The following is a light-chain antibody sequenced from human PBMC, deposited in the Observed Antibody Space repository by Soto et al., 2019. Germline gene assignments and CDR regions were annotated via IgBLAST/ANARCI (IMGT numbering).Light chain of an antibody. CDR3: QQYAGSPWT. J-gene: IGKJ1*01. CDR2: AAS. Sequence: EIVLTQSPGTLSLSPGERATLSCRASQSVNNYLAWYQQKPGQAPRLLIYAASSRATGIPDRFSGSGSGTDFSLTISRLEPEDFAVYYCQQYAGSPWTFGQGTKVDIK. CDR1: QSVNNY. V-gene: IGKV3-20*01.